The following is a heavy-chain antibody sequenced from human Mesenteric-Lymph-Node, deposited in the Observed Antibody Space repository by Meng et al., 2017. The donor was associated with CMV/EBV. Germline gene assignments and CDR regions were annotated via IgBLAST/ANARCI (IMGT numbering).Heavy chain of an antibody. D-gene: IGHD5-24*01. CDR2: IYHTGST. CDR3: ARGVGRDGYNSDFQH. Sequence: SETLSLTCTVSGYSISSTYYWGWIRQPPGRGLEWIGSIYHTGSTYYNPSLKSRVTMSVDTSKNQFSLKLSSVTAADTAVYYCARGVGRDGYNSDFQHWGQGTLVTVSS. J-gene: IGHJ1*01. CDR1: GYSISSTYY. V-gene: IGHV4-38-2*02.